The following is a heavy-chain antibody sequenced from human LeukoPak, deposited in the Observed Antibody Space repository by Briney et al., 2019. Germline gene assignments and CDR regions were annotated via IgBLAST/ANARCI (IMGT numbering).Heavy chain of an antibody. V-gene: IGHV6-1*01. D-gene: IGHD1-26*01. CDR1: GDSVSSNSAA. J-gene: IGHJ5*02. Sequence: SQTLSLTCAISGDSVSSNSAAWNWIRQSPSRGLEWLGRTYYRSKWYNDYAVSVKSRITINPDTSKNQFSLKLSSVTAADTAVYYCARRSGSYERDWFDPWGQGTLVTVSS. CDR2: TYYRSKWYN. CDR3: ARRSGSYERDWFDP.